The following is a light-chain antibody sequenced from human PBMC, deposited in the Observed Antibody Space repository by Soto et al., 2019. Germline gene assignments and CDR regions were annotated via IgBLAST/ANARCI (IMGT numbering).Light chain of an antibody. Sequence: QLVLTQSPSASASLGASVKLTCTMSSGHSSYAIAWHQQQPEKGPLYLMKLSSDGSHSKGDGIPDRFSGSSSVAERYLTISRLQSEDEADYYCQTWDTGARVVFGGGTKLTVL. J-gene: IGLJ2*01. CDR3: QTWDTGARVV. V-gene: IGLV4-69*01. CDR1: SGHSSYA. CDR2: LSSDGSH.